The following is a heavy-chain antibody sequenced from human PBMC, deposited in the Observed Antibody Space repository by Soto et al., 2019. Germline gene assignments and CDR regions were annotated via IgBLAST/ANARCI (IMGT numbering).Heavy chain of an antibody. Sequence: QVQLVQSGAEVKKPGASVKVSCKASGYTFTSYGISWVRQAPGQGLEWMGWNSAYNGNTNYAQKLQGRVTMTTDTSTSTAYMELRSLGSDATAVYYCARVHLSVGGRSSTSGGDLWGRGTLVTVSS. CDR1: GYTFTSYG. J-gene: IGHJ2*01. CDR2: NSAYNGNT. V-gene: IGHV1-18*01. D-gene: IGHD2-2*01. CDR3: ARVHLSVGGRSSTSGGDL.